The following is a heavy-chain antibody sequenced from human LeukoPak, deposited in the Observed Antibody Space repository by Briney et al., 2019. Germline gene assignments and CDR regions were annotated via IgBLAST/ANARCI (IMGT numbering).Heavy chain of an antibody. J-gene: IGHJ4*02. CDR2: INPNSGGT. CDR3: ARGFGIRGYYSGHFDY. V-gene: IGHV1-2*02. CDR1: GYTFTGYY. D-gene: IGHD3-22*01. Sequence: ASVTVSCKASGYTFTGYYMHWVRQAPGQGLEWMGWINPNSGGTNYAQKFQGRVSMTRDTSISTAYMELSRLRSDDTGVYYCARGFGIRGYYSGHFDYRGQGTLVTVSS.